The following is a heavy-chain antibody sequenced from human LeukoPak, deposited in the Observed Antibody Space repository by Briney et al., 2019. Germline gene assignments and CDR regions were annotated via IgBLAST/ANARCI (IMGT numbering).Heavy chain of an antibody. V-gene: IGHV3-21*01. CDR2: ISSSSSYI. CDR1: GFTFSSYS. J-gene: IGHJ4*02. CDR3: ARGKRELPHFDY. D-gene: IGHD1-26*01. Sequence: PGGSLRLSCAASGFTFSSYSMNWVRQAPGKGLEWVSSISSSSSYIYYADSVKGRFTISRDNAKNSLYLQMNSLRAEDTAVYYCARGKRELPHFDYWGQGTLVTVSS.